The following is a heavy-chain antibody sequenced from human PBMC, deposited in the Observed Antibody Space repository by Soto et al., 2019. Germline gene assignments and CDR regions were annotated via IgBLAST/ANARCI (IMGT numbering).Heavy chain of an antibody. Sequence: SLSSAVSSGSISSGGYYLSWNRQHPGKGLEWIGYIYYSGSTYYNPSLKSRVTISVDTSKNQFSLKLSSVTAADTAEYYCARGDYYYDSSGYYGYEALDILGQGTMVTVSS. CDR1: SGSISSGGYY. CDR3: ARGDYYYDSSGYYGYEALDI. V-gene: IGHV4-31*11. J-gene: IGHJ3*02. D-gene: IGHD3-22*01. CDR2: IYYSGST.